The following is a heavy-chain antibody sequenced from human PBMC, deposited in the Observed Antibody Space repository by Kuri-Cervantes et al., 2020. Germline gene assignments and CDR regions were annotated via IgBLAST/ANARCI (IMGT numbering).Heavy chain of an antibody. CDR2: IYHSGST. D-gene: IGHD3-3*01. CDR1: GYSISSGYF. Sequence: SETLSLTCAVSGYSISSGYFWGWIRQPPGKGLEWIGSIYHSGSTYYNPSLKSRVTISVDTSNNQFSLKLTSVTAADTAVYYCARGLMRYSFWSAYWFDPWGQGTLVTVSS. J-gene: IGHJ5*02. V-gene: IGHV4-38-2*01. CDR3: ARGLMRYSFWSAYWFDP.